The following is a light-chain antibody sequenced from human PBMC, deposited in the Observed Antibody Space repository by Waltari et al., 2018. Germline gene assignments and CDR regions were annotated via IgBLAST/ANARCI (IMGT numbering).Light chain of an antibody. J-gene: IGKJ1*01. CDR3: QKYGTLPAT. CDR1: QSVSRT. CDR2: DAS. V-gene: IGKV3-20*01. Sequence: EILLTQSPGTLSLSPGDRATLSCRASQSVSRTLAWYQQKPGQAPRHLIYDASSRATGMPDRFSGSGSGTDFRLTISRLEPEDFAVYYCQKYGTLPATFGQGTKVEIK.